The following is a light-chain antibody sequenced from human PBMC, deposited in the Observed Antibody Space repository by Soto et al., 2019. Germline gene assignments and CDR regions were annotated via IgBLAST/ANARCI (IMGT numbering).Light chain of an antibody. V-gene: IGLV2-11*01. CDR3: CAYAGSNTWG. J-gene: IGLJ3*02. CDR2: DVT. CDR1: NSDVGAYDY. Sequence: QSALTQPRSVSGSPGQSVIISCTGTNSDVGAYDYVSWYQQHPGKAPKLIIYDVTKRPSGVPDRFSDSKSGNTASLTISGLQAKDEADYYCCAYAGSNTWGFGGGTKVTVL.